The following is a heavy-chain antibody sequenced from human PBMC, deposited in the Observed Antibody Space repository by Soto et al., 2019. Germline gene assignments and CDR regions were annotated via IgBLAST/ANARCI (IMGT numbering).Heavy chain of an antibody. V-gene: IGHV1-2*04. Sequence: GASVKVSCKASGYTFTGYYMHWVRQAPGQGLEWMGWINPNSGGTNYAQKFQGWVTMTRDTSISTAYMELSRLRSDDTAVYYCARDSSRSGWYGGHFRWFDSWGQGTLVTGSS. CDR1: GYTFTGYY. CDR3: ARDSSRSGWYGGHFRWFDS. J-gene: IGHJ5*01. D-gene: IGHD6-19*01. CDR2: INPNSGGT.